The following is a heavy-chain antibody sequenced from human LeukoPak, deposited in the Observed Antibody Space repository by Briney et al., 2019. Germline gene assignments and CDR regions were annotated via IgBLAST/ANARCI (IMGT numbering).Heavy chain of an antibody. Sequence: SVKVSCKASGFTFTSSAMQWVRQARGQRLEWIGWIVVGSGNTNYAQKFQERVTITRDMSTSTAYMELSSLRSEDTAVYYCAAVCPHAAGTPREKYYFDYWGQGTLVTVSS. J-gene: IGHJ4*02. CDR2: IVVGSGNT. CDR1: GFTFTSSA. V-gene: IGHV1-58*02. D-gene: IGHD6-13*01. CDR3: AAVCPHAAGTPREKYYFDY.